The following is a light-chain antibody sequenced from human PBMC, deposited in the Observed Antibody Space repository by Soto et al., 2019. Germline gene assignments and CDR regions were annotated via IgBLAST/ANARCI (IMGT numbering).Light chain of an antibody. Sequence: QSVLTQPASVSGSPGQSITISCTGTSSDVGSYNLVSWYQQHPGKAPKLMIDEVSKRPSGVSNRFSGSKSGNTASLTISGLQAEDEADYYCCSNAGSSTVVFGGGTKLTVL. V-gene: IGLV2-23*02. CDR1: SSDVGSYNL. CDR3: CSNAGSSTVV. CDR2: EVS. J-gene: IGLJ2*01.